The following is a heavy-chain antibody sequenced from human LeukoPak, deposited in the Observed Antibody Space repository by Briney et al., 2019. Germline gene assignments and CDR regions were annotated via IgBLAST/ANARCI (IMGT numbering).Heavy chain of an antibody. CDR1: GLTVSSDY. CDR3: ARGAIDG. V-gene: IGHV3-53*01. D-gene: IGHD3-22*01. J-gene: IGHJ4*02. CDR2: IYSGGNT. Sequence: GGSLRLSCATSGLTVSSDYMSWVRQAPGKGLEWVSLIYSGGNTHYTDSVKGRFTISRDNSKNTLYLQMNSLRAEDTAVYYCARGAIDGWGQGTLVTVSS.